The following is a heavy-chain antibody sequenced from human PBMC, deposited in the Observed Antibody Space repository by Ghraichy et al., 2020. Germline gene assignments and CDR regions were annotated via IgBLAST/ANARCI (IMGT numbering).Heavy chain of an antibody. D-gene: IGHD5-24*01. CDR1: GGSMSSYY. Sequence: SETLSLTCTVSGGSMSSYYWSWIRQPPGKGLEWIGCVSYSGTTYYNSSLNSRVTISVDTSNNQFSLKLSSVTAADTAVYYCARGGYNYPNWFDPWGQGTLVTVSS. CDR3: ARGGYNYPNWFDP. V-gene: IGHV4-59*01. J-gene: IGHJ5*02. CDR2: VSYSGTT.